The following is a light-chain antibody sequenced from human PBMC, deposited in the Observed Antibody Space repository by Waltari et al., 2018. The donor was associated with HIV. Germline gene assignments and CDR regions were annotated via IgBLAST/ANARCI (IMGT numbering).Light chain of an antibody. CDR1: SSNIGAGSD. J-gene: IGLJ3*02. CDR3: QSYDNSLSAWV. Sequence: QSVLTQPPSVSGAPGQRVTIPCTGSSSNIGAGSDVHWDQQLPGTPPKLLVYGNSNRPSGVPDRFSGSKSATSASLAITGLQAEDEADYYCQSYDNSLSAWVFGGGTKLTVL. CDR2: GNS. V-gene: IGLV1-40*01.